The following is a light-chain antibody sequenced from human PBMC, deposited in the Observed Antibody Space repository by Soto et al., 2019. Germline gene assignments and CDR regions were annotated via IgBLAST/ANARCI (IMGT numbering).Light chain of an antibody. CDR2: DVS. CDR1: SSDVGGYNY. V-gene: IGLV2-14*03. CDR3: SSYTTSTTCQIV. Sequence: QSVLTQPASVSGSPGQSITISCTGTSSDVGGYNYVSWYQHHPGKAPKLMIYDVSNRPSGVSNRFSGSKSGNTASLTISGLQPEDDADYYCSSYTTSTTCQIVSRTGNKVTVL. J-gene: IGLJ1*01.